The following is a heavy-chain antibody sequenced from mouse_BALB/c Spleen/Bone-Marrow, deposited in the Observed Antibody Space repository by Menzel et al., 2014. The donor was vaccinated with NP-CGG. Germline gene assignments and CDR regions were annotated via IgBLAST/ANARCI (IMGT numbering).Heavy chain of an antibody. D-gene: IGHD2-4*01. Sequence: QVQLQQSGAELVMPGASVKMSCKASGYTFTDYWMHWVKQRPGQGLEWIGAIDTSDSYTSYNQKFKGKATLTVDESSSTAYMQLSSLTSEDSAVYYCARKYDYYYAMDYWGQGTSVTGSS. V-gene: IGHV1-69*01. CDR1: GYTFTDYW. CDR3: ARKYDYYYAMDY. J-gene: IGHJ4*01. CDR2: IDTSDSYT.